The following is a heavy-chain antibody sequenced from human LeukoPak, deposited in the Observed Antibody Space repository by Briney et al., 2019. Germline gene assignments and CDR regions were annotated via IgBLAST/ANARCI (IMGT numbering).Heavy chain of an antibody. Sequence: PSETLSLTCTISGGSISSYYWSWIRQPPGKGLEWIGYIYYSGTTSYNPSLKSRVTISLDTSKNQFYLTLNSVTAADTAIYYCARDGVRGHYLNWLDPWGQGTLVTVSS. V-gene: IGHV4-59*01. J-gene: IGHJ5*02. D-gene: IGHD2/OR15-2a*01. CDR3: ARDGVRGHYLNWLDP. CDR2: IYYSGTT. CDR1: GGSISSYY.